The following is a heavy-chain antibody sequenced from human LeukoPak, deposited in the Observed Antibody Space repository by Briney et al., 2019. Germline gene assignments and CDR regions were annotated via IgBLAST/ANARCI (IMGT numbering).Heavy chain of an antibody. J-gene: IGHJ4*02. V-gene: IGHV6-1*01. Sequence: SRTLSLTCAISGDSVSSNTAAWNWIRQSPSRGLEWLGRTYYRSKWYNDYAVSVKGRITVNPDTSKNQFSLQLNSVTPEDTAVYYCARLLYTANSYYFDYWGQGTLVTVSS. CDR1: GDSVSSNTAA. CDR2: TYYRSKWYN. D-gene: IGHD5-18*01. CDR3: ARLLYTANSYYFDY.